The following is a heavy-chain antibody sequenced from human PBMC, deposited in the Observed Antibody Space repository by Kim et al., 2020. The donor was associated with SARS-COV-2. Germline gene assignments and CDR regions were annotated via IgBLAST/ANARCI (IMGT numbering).Heavy chain of an antibody. J-gene: IGHJ4*02. Sequence: GGSLRLSCAASGFTFDDYAMHWVRQAPGKGLEWVSLISWDGGSTYYADSVKGRFTISRDNSKNSLYLQMNSLRAEDTALYYCAKEAKLGYDYVWGSYRYEGYFDYWGQGTLVTVSS. V-gene: IGHV3-43D*03. D-gene: IGHD3-16*02. CDR3: AKEAKLGYDYVWGSYRYEGYFDY. CDR2: ISWDGGST. CDR1: GFTFDDYA.